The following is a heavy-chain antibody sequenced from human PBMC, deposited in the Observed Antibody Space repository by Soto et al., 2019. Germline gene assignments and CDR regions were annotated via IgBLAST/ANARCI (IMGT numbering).Heavy chain of an antibody. CDR1: GFTFSTSA. D-gene: IGHD1-26*01. V-gene: IGHV1-58*01. Sequence: SLKVSCKASGFTFSTSAVQWVRQARGQRPEWMGWIVGGSGNTNYAQNSQERVIITRDMSTSTVYMELSSLRSDDTAVYFCAARRSGLYAMDVWGQGTTVTVSS. J-gene: IGHJ6*02. CDR2: IVGGSGNT. CDR3: AARRSGLYAMDV.